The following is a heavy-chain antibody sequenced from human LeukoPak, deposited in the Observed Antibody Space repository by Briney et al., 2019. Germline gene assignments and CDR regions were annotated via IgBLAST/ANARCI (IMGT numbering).Heavy chain of an antibody. Sequence: SETLSLTCTVSGGSISSYYWSWIRQPPGKGLEWIGYIYYSGSTNYNPSLKSRVTISVDTSKSQFSLKLSSVTAADTAVYYCARSGGSLDSSGPDYWGQGTLVTVSS. V-gene: IGHV4-59*08. D-gene: IGHD3-22*01. CDR3: ARSGGSLDSSGPDY. CDR2: IYYSGST. CDR1: GGSISSYY. J-gene: IGHJ4*02.